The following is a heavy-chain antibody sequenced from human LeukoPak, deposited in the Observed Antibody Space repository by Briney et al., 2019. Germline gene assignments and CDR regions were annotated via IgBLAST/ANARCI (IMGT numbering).Heavy chain of an antibody. CDR2: ISSSGSTI. CDR1: GFTFSDYY. D-gene: IGHD3-22*01. Sequence: GGSLRLSCAASGFTFSDYYMSWIRQAPGKGLEWVSYISSSGSTIYYADSVKGRFTISRDNAKNSLYLQMNSLRAEDTAVYYCARDSTYYYDSSGSSSNWFDPWGQGTLVTVSS. CDR3: ARDSTYYYDSSGSSSNWFDP. V-gene: IGHV3-11*01. J-gene: IGHJ5*02.